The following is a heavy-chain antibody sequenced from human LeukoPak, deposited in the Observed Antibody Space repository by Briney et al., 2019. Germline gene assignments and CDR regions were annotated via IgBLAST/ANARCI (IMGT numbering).Heavy chain of an antibody. CDR2: IYPGDSDT. V-gene: IGHV5-51*01. Sequence: GESLKISCKGSGYSITSYWIGWVRQMPGKGLEWMGIIYPGDSDTRYSPSFQGQVTISADKSINTAYLQWSSLKASDTAMYYCARQSGSCSSSTCYLNYWGQGTPVTVSS. D-gene: IGHD2-2*01. CDR1: GYSITSYW. CDR3: ARQSGSCSSSTCYLNY. J-gene: IGHJ4*02.